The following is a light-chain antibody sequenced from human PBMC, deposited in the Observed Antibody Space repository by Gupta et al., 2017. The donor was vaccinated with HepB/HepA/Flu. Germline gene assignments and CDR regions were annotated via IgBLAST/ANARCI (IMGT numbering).Light chain of an antibody. CDR1: QSVSSSY. V-gene: IGKV3-20*01. CDR3: RQYGSSPLFT. Sequence: EIVLTQSPGTLSLSPGERATLSCRASQSVSSSYLAWYQQKPGQAPRLLIYGASSRATGIPDRISGSGSGTDFTLTISRLEPEDFAVYYCRQYGSSPLFTFGPGTKVDIK. CDR2: GAS. J-gene: IGKJ3*01.